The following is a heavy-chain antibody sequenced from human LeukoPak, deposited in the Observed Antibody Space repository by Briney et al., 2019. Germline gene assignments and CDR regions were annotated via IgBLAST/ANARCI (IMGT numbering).Heavy chain of an antibody. CDR3: ARGRYCTSSSCSYFYYYGMDV. CDR1: GFTFSTYW. D-gene: IGHD2-2*01. CDR2: IKQDGSEE. Sequence: GGSLRLSCAASGFTFSTYWMSWVRQAPGKGLEWVANIKQDGSEEYYVDSVKGRFTISRDNAKNSLYLQMNSLRAEDTAVYYCARGRYCTSSSCSYFYYYGMDVWGQGTTVTVSS. V-gene: IGHV3-7*01. J-gene: IGHJ6*02.